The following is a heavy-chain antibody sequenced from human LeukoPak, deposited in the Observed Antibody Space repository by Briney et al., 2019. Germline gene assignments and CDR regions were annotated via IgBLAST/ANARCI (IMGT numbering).Heavy chain of an antibody. CDR2: IFYNGAT. Sequence: PSETLSLTCAVSGASITSGAYYWTWIRQHPGRGLEWIGHIFYNGATYYNPSLKSRVTLSVDTSETRFSLKVKSLTAADTAVYFCARGKTLRLDSYGQLEFWRQGKQVTVSP. CDR1: GASITSGAYY. D-gene: IGHD3-16*01. CDR3: ARGKTLRLDSYGQLEF. J-gene: IGHJ4*02. V-gene: IGHV4-31*11.